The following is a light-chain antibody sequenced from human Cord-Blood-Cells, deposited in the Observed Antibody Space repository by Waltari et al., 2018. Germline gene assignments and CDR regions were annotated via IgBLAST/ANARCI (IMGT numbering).Light chain of an antibody. CDR2: DAS. V-gene: IGKV1-33*01. J-gene: IGKJ2*03. Sequence: DIQMTKSPSSLSASVGERVTITCQASQDISNYLNWYQQKPGKAPKLLIYDASNLETGVPSRFSGSGSGTDFTFTISSLQPEDIATYYCQQYDNLPYSFGQGTKLEIK. CDR1: QDISNY. CDR3: QQYDNLPYS.